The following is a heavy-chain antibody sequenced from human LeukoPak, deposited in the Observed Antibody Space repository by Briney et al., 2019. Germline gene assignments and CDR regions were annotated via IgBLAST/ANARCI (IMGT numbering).Heavy chain of an antibody. V-gene: IGHV3-30*04. J-gene: IGHJ4*02. CDR2: ISYDGTTK. CDR3: ARDGLSDSGSPFYFFDF. CDR1: GFNLSSDV. Sequence: PGGSLRLSCVVSGFNLSSDVMRWVRQAPGKGVEWVAVISYDGTTKYYADSVKGRFTISRDIPKNTLDLQMNSVRAEDTAVYYCARDGLSDSGSPFYFFDFWGRGTLVTVSS. D-gene: IGHD3-10*01.